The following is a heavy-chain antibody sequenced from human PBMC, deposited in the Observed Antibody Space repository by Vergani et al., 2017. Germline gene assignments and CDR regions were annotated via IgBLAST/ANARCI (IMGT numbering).Heavy chain of an antibody. CDR2: ISWDGGST. Sequence: EVQLVESGGGLVQPGRSLRLSCAASGFTFDDYTMHWVRQAPGTGLEWVSLISWDGGSTYYADSVKGRFTISRDNSKNSLYLQMNSLRTEDTALYYCAKDISQVRGVIDDGMDVWGQGTTVTVSS. D-gene: IGHD3-10*01. CDR3: AKDISQVRGVIDDGMDV. J-gene: IGHJ6*02. V-gene: IGHV3-43*01. CDR1: GFTFDDYT.